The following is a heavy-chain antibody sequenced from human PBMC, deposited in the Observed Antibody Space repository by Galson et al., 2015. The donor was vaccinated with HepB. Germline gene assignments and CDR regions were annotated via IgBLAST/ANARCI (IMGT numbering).Heavy chain of an antibody. CDR1: GFSFSGYW. J-gene: IGHJ1*01. D-gene: IGHD2-21*01. CDR2: INEDGSQK. CDR3: SRELVVGPAEFFQH. Sequence: SLRLSCAASGFSFSGYWMSWVRQTPGKGLDWVANINEDGSQKYYLDSVKGRFTISRDNAKNSLYLQMNSLRAGDTGVYYCSRELVVGPAEFFQHWGQGTVVPVSP. V-gene: IGHV3-7*03.